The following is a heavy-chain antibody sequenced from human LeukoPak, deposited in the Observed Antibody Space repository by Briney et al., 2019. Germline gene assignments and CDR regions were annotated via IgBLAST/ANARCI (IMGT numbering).Heavy chain of an antibody. D-gene: IGHD3-22*01. V-gene: IGHV1-24*01. CDR2: FDPEGGET. CDR1: GYTLTELS. CDR3: ATESHYYDSSGPTPSWFDP. J-gene: IGHJ5*02. Sequence: ASVKVSCKVSGYTLTELSMHWVRQAPGKGLEWMGGFDPEGGETIYAQKFQGRVTMTEDTSTDTAYMELSSLRSEDTAVYYCATESHYYDSSGPTPSWFDPWGQGTLVTVSS.